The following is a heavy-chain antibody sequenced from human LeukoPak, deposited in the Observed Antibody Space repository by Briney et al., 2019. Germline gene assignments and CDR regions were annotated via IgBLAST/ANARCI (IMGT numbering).Heavy chain of an antibody. CDR3: ARVYCSSNSCYLDY. V-gene: IGHV4-59*02. J-gene: IGHJ4*02. CDR1: GGSVSSYY. Sequence: SETLSLTCTVSGGSVSSYYWSWIRQPPGKGLEWIGYIYYSGSTNYNPSLKSRVTISVDTSKNQFSLNLTSVTAADTAICYCARVYCSSNSCYLDYWSQGTLVTVSS. CDR2: IYYSGST. D-gene: IGHD2-2*01.